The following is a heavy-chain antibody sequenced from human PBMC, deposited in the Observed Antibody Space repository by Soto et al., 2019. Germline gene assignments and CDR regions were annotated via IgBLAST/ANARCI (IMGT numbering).Heavy chain of an antibody. Sequence: GESLKISCAASGFTFSSYWMSWVRQAPGKGLEWVANIKQDGSEKYYVDSVKGRFTISRDNAKNSLYLQMNSLRAEDTAVYYCAFWVVTAFDYWGQGTLVTVSS. CDR3: AFWVVTAFDY. CDR2: IKQDGSEK. V-gene: IGHV3-7*03. CDR1: GFTFSSYW. D-gene: IGHD2-21*02. J-gene: IGHJ4*02.